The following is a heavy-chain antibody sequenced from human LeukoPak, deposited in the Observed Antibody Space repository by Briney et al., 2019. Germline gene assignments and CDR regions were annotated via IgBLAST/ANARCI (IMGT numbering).Heavy chain of an antibody. D-gene: IGHD3-22*01. V-gene: IGHV1-2*02. CDR3: ARDMTIIVPVHYRNWFDP. CDR2: INPNSGAT. CDR1: GYTFTGYY. J-gene: IGHJ5*02. Sequence: GASVEVSCKASGYTFTGYYVHWVRQAPGQGLEWMGWINPNSGATNYAQKFQGRVTMTRDTSISTAYMELSRLTSDDTAVYYCARDMTIIVPVHYRNWFDPWGQGTQVTVSS.